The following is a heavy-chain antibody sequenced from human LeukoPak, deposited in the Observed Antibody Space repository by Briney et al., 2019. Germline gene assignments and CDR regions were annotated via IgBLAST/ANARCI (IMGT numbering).Heavy chain of an antibody. CDR1: GFTFSSYA. CDR3: AKEVVHCGGDCSYYFDY. J-gene: IGHJ4*02. D-gene: IGHD2-21*01. V-gene: IGHV3-23*01. CDR2: ISGSGGST. Sequence: GGSLRLSCAASGFTFSSYAMSWVRQAPGKGLELVSAISGSGGSTYYADSVKGRFTISRDNSKNTPYLQMNSLRAEDTAVYYCAKEVVHCGGDCSYYFDYWGQGTLVTVSS.